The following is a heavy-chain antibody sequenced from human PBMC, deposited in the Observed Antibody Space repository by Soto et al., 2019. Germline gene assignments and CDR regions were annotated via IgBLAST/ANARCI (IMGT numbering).Heavy chain of an antibody. CDR3: ARDVRSSYYFDY. Sequence: SVKVSCKASGGTFSSYAISWVRQAPGQGLEWMGGIIPIFGTANYAQKFQGRVTITADESTSTAYMELSSLRSEDTAVYYCARDVRSSYYFDYWGQGTLVTISS. D-gene: IGHD6-6*01. J-gene: IGHJ4*02. V-gene: IGHV1-69*13. CDR1: GGTFSSYA. CDR2: IIPIFGTA.